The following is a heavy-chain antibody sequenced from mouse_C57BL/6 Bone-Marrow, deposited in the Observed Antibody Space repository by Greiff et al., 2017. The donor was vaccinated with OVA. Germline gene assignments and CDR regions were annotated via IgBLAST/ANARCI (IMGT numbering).Heavy chain of an antibody. CDR3: ASYYYGSSSYYFDY. Sequence: VQLQQPGAELVKPGASVKMSCKASGYTFTSYWITWVKQRPGQGLEWIGDIYPGSGSTNYNEKFKSKAKLTVDTSSSTAYMQLSSLTSEDSAVYYCASYYYGSSSYYFDYWGQGTTLTVSS. V-gene: IGHV1-55*01. J-gene: IGHJ2*01. D-gene: IGHD1-1*01. CDR1: GYTFTSYW. CDR2: IYPGSGST.